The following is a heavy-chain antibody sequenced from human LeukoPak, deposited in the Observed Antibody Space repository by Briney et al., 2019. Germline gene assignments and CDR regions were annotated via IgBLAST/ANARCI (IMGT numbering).Heavy chain of an antibody. CDR1: GGTFSSCA. CDR3: ARDFSDILTGYYQFDY. J-gene: IGHJ4*02. V-gene: IGHV1-69*04. CDR2: IIPILGIA. Sequence: ASVKVSCKASGGTFSSCAISWVRQAPGQGLEWMGRIIPILGIANYAQKFQGRVTITADKSTSTAYMELSSLRSEDTAVYYCARDFSDILTGYYQFDYWGQGTLVTVSS. D-gene: IGHD3-9*01.